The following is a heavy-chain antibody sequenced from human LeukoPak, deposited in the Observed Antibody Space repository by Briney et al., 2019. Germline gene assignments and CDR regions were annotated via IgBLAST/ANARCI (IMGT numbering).Heavy chain of an antibody. CDR1: GYTFTSYY. V-gene: IGHV1-46*01. CDR3: AREYCSSTSCYTGTHMDV. Sequence: ASVKVSCKASGYTFTSYYMHWVRQAPGQGLEWMGIINPSGGSTSYAQKFQGRVTMTRDMSTSTVYMELSSLRSEDTAVYYYAREYCSSTSCYTGTHMDVWGKGTTVTVSS. D-gene: IGHD2-2*02. J-gene: IGHJ6*03. CDR2: INPSGGST.